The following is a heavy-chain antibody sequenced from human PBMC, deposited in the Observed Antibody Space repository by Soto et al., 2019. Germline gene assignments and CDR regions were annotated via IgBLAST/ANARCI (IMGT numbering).Heavy chain of an antibody. CDR3: ARGGTGTTEDY. J-gene: IGHJ4*02. CDR1: GGSVISGSYF. CDR2: IYYSGST. V-gene: IGHV4-61*01. Sequence: SETLSLTCTVSGGSVISGSYFWSWIRQPPGKGLEWIGYIYYSGSTNYNPSLKSRVTISVDTSKNQFSLKLSSVTAADTAVYYCARGGTGTTEDYWGQRTLVTVSS. D-gene: IGHD1-1*01.